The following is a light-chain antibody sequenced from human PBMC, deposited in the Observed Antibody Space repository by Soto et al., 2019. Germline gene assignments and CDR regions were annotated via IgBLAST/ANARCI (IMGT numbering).Light chain of an antibody. CDR2: EGI. J-gene: IGLJ2*01. CDR3: MSHSSTTDRVV. Sequence: QSVLTQPASVSGSPGQSITISCTGTSSDIGTYNLVSWYQHYPGKAPKLMIYEGIKRPSGVSNRFSGSKSDNTASLTISGLQAEDEADYYCMSHSSTTDRVVFGGGTKVTVL. CDR1: SSDIGTYNL. V-gene: IGLV2-14*02.